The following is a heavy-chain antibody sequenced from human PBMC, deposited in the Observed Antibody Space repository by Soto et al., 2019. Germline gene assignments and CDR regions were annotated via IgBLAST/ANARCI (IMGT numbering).Heavy chain of an antibody. J-gene: IGHJ4*02. D-gene: IGHD6-13*01. V-gene: IGHV4-39*01. CDR1: GGSISSSSYY. Sequence: SETLSLTCTVSGGSISSSSYYWGWIRQPPGKGLEWIGSIYYSGSTYYNPSLKSRVTISVDTSKNQFSLKLSSVTAADTAVYYCARLIQQMGYFDYWGQGTLVTVSS. CDR2: IYYSGST. CDR3: ARLIQQMGYFDY.